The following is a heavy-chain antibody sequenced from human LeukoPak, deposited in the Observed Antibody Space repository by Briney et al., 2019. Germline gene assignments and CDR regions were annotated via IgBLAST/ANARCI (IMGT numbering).Heavy chain of an antibody. Sequence: PGRFLRLSCVVSGFTFSIYAMHWVWQAPGQGLEWVSLISYDGSSKYYADSVKGRFTISRDNSKNTQYLQMNSLRVEDTAVYYCARDVASTQLWADYWGQGTLVTVSS. J-gene: IGHJ4*02. V-gene: IGHV3-30-3*01. D-gene: IGHD5-18*01. CDR1: GFTFSIYA. CDR2: ISYDGSSK. CDR3: ARDVASTQLWADY.